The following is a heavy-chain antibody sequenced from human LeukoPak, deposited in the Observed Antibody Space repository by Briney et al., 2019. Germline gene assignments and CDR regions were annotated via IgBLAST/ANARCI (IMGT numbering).Heavy chain of an antibody. J-gene: IGHJ4*02. D-gene: IGHD6-13*01. CDR1: GFTFSSYG. V-gene: IGHV3-23*01. CDR2: ISGSGDST. CDR3: AKTRPLDSSSWSHGDY. Sequence: PGGSLRLSCAASGFTFSSYGMSWVRQAPGKGLEWVSAISGSGDSTHYGDSVKGRFTISRDNSENTLYLQMNSLRAEDTAVYYCAKTRPLDSSSWSHGDYWGQGNLVTVSS.